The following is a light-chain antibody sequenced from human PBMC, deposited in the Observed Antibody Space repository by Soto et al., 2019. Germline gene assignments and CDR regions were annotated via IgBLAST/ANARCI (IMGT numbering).Light chain of an antibody. Sequence: EIVLTQSPGTLSVSPGERATLSCRASQSLNSNSLAWYQQKPGQAPRLLIYNAYNRASGIPDRFSGSGSGTDFTLTISRREPEDFVVYHCQQYDGSPRTFGQGTKVEVK. CDR3: QQYDGSPRT. CDR1: QSLNSNS. CDR2: NAY. J-gene: IGKJ1*01. V-gene: IGKV3-20*01.